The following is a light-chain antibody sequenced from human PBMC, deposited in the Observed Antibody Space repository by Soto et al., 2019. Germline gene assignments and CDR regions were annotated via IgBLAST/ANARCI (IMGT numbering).Light chain of an antibody. CDR3: SSYTTSNTRQIV. Sequence: QSALTQPASVSGSPGQSITISCTGTSSDVGGFYYVSWYQHHPGKAPKLMIFDVSNWPSGVSYRFPGSKSGNTASLTISGLQPEDEADYYCSSYTTSNTRQIVFGTGTKVTVL. J-gene: IGLJ1*01. CDR2: DVS. CDR1: SSDVGGFYY. V-gene: IGLV2-14*03.